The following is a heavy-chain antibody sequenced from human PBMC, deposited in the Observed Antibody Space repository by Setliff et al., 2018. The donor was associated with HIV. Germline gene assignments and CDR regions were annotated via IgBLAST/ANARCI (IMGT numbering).Heavy chain of an antibody. V-gene: IGHV1-2*02. D-gene: IGHD3-3*01. CDR1: GDTLSSHY. CDR2: INPQTGGT. CDR3: ARDLRNSNTLFGVLNFVFDL. Sequence: ASVKVSCKASGDTLSSHYIHWVRQAPGHRPEWVGWINPQTGGTNFAQKFQGRITMTSDTSVSTVFIELSRLKSDDTALYYCARDLRNSNTLFGVLNFVFDLWGQGTLVTVSS. J-gene: IGHJ4*02.